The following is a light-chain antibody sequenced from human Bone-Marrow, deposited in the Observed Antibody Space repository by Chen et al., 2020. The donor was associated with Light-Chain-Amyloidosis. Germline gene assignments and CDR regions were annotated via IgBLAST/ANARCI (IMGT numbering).Light chain of an antibody. J-gene: IGLJ3*02. Sequence: SYVLTQPSSVSVAPGQTATIACGGNNIGSTSVHWYQQTPGQAPLLVVYDDSDRPSGIPGRLACSNSGKTATLTISRVEAGDEADYYCQVWDRGSDRPVFGGGTKLTVL. V-gene: IGLV3-21*02. CDR3: QVWDRGSDRPV. CDR2: DDS. CDR1: NIGSTS.